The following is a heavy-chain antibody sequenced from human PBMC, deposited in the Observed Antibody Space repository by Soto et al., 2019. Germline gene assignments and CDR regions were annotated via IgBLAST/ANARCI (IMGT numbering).Heavy chain of an antibody. Sequence: PGGSLRLSCAASGFTFSSYDMHWVRQATGKGLEWVSAIGTAGDTYYPGSVKGRFTISRDNSKNTLYLQMNSLRAEDTAVYYCAKDLLGPGRAYGMDVWGQGTTVTVSS. CDR3: AKDLLGPGRAYGMDV. V-gene: IGHV3-13*01. CDR2: IGTAGDT. CDR1: GFTFSSYD. D-gene: IGHD7-27*01. J-gene: IGHJ6*02.